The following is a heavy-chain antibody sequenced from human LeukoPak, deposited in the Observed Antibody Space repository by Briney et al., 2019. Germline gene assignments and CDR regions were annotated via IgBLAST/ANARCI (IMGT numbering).Heavy chain of an antibody. V-gene: IGHV4-39*07. D-gene: IGHD5-12*01. Sequence: GSLRLSCAASGFTVSSNYMSWVRQAPGKGLEWIGSIYYSGSTYYNPSLKSRVTISVDTSKNQFSLKLSSVTAADTAVYYCARDRYSGYDWYYWGQGTLVTVSS. CDR3: ARDRYSGYDWYY. CDR1: GFTVSSNY. CDR2: IYYSGST. J-gene: IGHJ4*02.